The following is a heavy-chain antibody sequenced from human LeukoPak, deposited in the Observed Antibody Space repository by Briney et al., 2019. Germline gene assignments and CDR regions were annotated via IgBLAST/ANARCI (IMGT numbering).Heavy chain of an antibody. D-gene: IGHD5-12*01. J-gene: IGHJ4*02. V-gene: IGHV1-2*06. CDR2: IHPNSGGT. Sequence: GASVKVSCKASGYTITGYYMHWVRQAPGQGLEWMGRIHPNSGGTNYAQKFQGRVTMTRDTSISTAYMELSRLRSDDTAVYYCARWRYSGYDFGYWGQGTLVTVSS. CDR3: ARWRYSGYDFGY. CDR1: GYTITGYY.